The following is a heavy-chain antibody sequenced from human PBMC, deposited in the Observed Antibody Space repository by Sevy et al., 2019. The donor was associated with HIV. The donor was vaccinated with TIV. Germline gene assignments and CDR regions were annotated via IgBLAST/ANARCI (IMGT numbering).Heavy chain of an antibody. CDR1: GFTFGDYA. CDR3: TRLPPRGHYCSGGSCSHGAFDI. D-gene: IGHD2-15*01. J-gene: IGHJ3*02. V-gene: IGHV3-49*03. Sequence: GGSLRLSCTASGFTFGDYAMSWFRQAPGKGLEWVGFIRSKAYGGTTEYAASVKGRFTISRDDSKSIAYLQMNSLKTEDTAVYYCTRLPPRGHYCSGGSCSHGAFDIWGQRTMVTVSS. CDR2: IRSKAYGGTT.